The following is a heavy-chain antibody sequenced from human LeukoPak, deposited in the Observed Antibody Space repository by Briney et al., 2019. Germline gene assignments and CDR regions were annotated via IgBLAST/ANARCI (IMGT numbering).Heavy chain of an antibody. CDR1: GGSFSGYY. CDR2: INHSGST. J-gene: IGHJ4*02. Sequence: SETLSLTCAVYGGSFSGYYWCWISQPPGKGLEWIGEINHSGSTNYNPSLKSRVTISVDTSKNQFSLKLSSVTAADTAVYYCASVYGSGSAPGYWGQGTLVTVSS. D-gene: IGHD3-10*01. V-gene: IGHV4-34*01. CDR3: ASVYGSGSAPGY.